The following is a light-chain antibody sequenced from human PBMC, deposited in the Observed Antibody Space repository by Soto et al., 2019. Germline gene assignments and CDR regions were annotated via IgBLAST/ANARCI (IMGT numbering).Light chain of an antibody. CDR3: QSYDSSLSVWV. Sequence: QSVLTQPPSVSGAPGQRVTISCTGSSSNIGAGYDVPWYHQLPGTAPKLLIYGNNNRPSGVPDRCSGSRSGTSASLAITGLQAADEADYYCQSYDSSLSVWVFGGGTKLTAL. V-gene: IGLV1-40*01. CDR2: GNN. J-gene: IGLJ3*02. CDR1: SSNIGAGYD.